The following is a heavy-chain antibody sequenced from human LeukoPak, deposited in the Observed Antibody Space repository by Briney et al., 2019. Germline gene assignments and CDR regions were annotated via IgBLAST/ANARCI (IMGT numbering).Heavy chain of an antibody. D-gene: IGHD2-15*01. CDR2: IKQDGSEK. Sequence: GGSLRLSCAASGFTFSRYWMSWVRQAPGKGLEWVANIKQDGSEKYYVDSVKGRFTISRDNAKNSLYLQMNSLRAEDTAVYYCARGRGGSFYFDYWGQGTLVTVSS. CDR1: GFTFSRYW. V-gene: IGHV3-7*01. CDR3: ARGRGGSFYFDY. J-gene: IGHJ4*02.